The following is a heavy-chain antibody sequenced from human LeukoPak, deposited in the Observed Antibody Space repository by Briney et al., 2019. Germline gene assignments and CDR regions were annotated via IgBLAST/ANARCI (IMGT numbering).Heavy chain of an antibody. J-gene: IGHJ4*02. Sequence: GSSVKVSCKXSGGTFSSYAISWVRQTPGQGLEWMGRIIPIFGTANYAQKFQGRVTITTDESTSTAYMELSSLRSEDTAVYYCASRYCSSTSCVEIDYWGQGTLVTVSS. D-gene: IGHD2-2*01. CDR1: GGTFSSYA. CDR3: ASRYCSSTSCVEIDY. CDR2: IIPIFGTA. V-gene: IGHV1-69*05.